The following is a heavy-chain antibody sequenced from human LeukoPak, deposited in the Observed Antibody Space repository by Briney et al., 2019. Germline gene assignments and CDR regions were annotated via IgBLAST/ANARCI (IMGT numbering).Heavy chain of an antibody. J-gene: IGHJ5*02. CDR1: GGSVSSGSYY. V-gene: IGHV4-61*01. Sequence: PSETLSLTCTVSGGSVSSGSYYWGWIRHPPGKGLEWMGFIIYSGSTNYNPSLKCRFTISVETSKHQFSLKLSSVTAADTAVYYWARTDRYYDILTGYYAHNWFDPWGQGTLVTVSS. CDR2: IIYSGST. D-gene: IGHD3-9*01. CDR3: ARTDRYYDILTGYYAHNWFDP.